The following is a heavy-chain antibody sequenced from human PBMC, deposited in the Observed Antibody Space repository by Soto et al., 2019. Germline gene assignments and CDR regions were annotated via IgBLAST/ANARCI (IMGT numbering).Heavy chain of an antibody. Sequence: SETLSLTCAVYGGSFSGYYWSWFRHPPGKGLEWIGEINHSGSTNYNPSLKSRVTISVDTSKNQFSLKLSSVTAADTAVYYCARGVPGYSSSWYPYWGQGTLVTVSS. J-gene: IGHJ4*02. CDR1: GGSFSGYY. V-gene: IGHV4-34*01. CDR3: ARGVPGYSSSWYPY. CDR2: INHSGST. D-gene: IGHD6-13*01.